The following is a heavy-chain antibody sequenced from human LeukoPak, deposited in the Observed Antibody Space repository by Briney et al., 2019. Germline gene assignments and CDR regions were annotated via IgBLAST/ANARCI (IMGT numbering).Heavy chain of an antibody. CDR3: ARNIAVAGTRFDP. CDR1: GYTFTSYG. J-gene: IGHJ5*02. Sequence: GASVKVSCKASGYTFTSYGISWVRQAHGQGLEWMGGIIPIFGTANYAQKFQGRVTITADKSTSTAYMELSSLRSEDTAVYYCARNIAVAGTRFDPWGQGTLVTVSS. D-gene: IGHD6-19*01. V-gene: IGHV1-69*06. CDR2: IIPIFGTA.